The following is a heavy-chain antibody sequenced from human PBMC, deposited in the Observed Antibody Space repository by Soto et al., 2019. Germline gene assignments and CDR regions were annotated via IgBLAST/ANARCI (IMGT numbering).Heavy chain of an antibody. Sequence: EVQLVESGGGLVKPGGSLRLSCAASGFTFSSYSMNWVRQAPGKGLEWVSSISSSSSYIYYADSVKGRFTISRDNAKNSLYLQMNSLRAEDTAVYYCARDGGGATYYYYYYGMDVWGQGTTVTVSS. CDR2: ISSSSSYI. CDR1: GFTFSSYS. V-gene: IGHV3-21*01. CDR3: ARDGGGATYYYYYYGMDV. J-gene: IGHJ6*02. D-gene: IGHD1-26*01.